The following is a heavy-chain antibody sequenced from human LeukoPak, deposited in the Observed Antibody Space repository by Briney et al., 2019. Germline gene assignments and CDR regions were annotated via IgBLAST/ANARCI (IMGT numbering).Heavy chain of an antibody. CDR3: AKYGNSGWVNDN. CDR1: GGSIGSNY. D-gene: IGHD6-19*01. J-gene: IGHJ4*02. Sequence: KPSETLSLTCTVSGGSIGSNYWTWIRQPPGKGLEYIGNIYYTGGTNYNPSLKSRVTISVDTSKNQFSLKLSSVTAADTAVYFCAKYGNSGWVNDNWGQGTLVTVSS. CDR2: IYYTGGT. V-gene: IGHV4-59*08.